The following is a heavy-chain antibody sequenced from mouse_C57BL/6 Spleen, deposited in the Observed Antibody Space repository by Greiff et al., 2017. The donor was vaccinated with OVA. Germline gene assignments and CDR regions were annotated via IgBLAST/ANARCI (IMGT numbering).Heavy chain of an antibody. CDR3: ARVYSNFPPYAMDY. J-gene: IGHJ4*01. Sequence: VQLQQSGAELVKPGASVKMSCKASGYTFTSYWITWVKQRPGQGLEWIGDIYPGSGSTNYNEKFKSKATLTVDTSSSTAYMQLSSLTSEDSAVYYCARVYSNFPPYAMDYWGQGTSVTVSS. CDR1: GYTFTSYW. D-gene: IGHD2-5*01. V-gene: IGHV1-55*01. CDR2: IYPGSGST.